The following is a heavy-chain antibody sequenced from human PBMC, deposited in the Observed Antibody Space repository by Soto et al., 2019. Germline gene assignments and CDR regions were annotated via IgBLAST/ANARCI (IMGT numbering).Heavy chain of an antibody. D-gene: IGHD4-17*01. CDR3: ARDPGGDYAGVFAF. Sequence: QVQLQESGPGLVKPSQTLSLTCAISGDSVSSSKAAWNWIRQSPSRGLEWLGRTYYSPNWYNDYVVSVNSRITINPDTSKNQFSLHLNSVTPEDTAVYYCARDPGGDYAGVFAFWGQGTLVTVSS. J-gene: IGHJ4*02. CDR2: TYYSPNWYN. V-gene: IGHV6-1*01. CDR1: GDSVSSSKAA.